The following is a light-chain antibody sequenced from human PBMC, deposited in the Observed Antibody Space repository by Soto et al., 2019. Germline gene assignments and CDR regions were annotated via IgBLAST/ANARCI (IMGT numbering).Light chain of an antibody. CDR1: QSVSSN. J-gene: IGKJ3*01. CDR2: GAS. Sequence: EIVMPQSPATLSVSPGEGATLSSRASQSVSSNFAWYQQKPGQAPRLLIYGASTRATGIPGRFSGSGAGTEFTLTISSLQSEDSALYYCQHYSSWPTFGPGTKVDIK. CDR3: QHYSSWPT. V-gene: IGKV3-15*01.